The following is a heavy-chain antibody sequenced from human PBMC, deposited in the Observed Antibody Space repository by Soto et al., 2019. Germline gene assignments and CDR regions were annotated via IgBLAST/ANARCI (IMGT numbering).Heavy chain of an antibody. CDR3: ARGGGTTLAPLP. D-gene: IGHD3-16*01. CDR1: GYTFTGYF. V-gene: IGHV1-2*02. CDR2: INPNSGAT. J-gene: IGHJ5*02. Sequence: QVQLLQSGAEVKKPGASVKVSCKASGYTFTGYFMHWVRQAPGEGLEWMGWINPNSGATKYAPKFQCRVTMTRDTSKRTAYLELSRLTSDDTAISYCARGGGTTLAPLPWGQGTPVTVSS.